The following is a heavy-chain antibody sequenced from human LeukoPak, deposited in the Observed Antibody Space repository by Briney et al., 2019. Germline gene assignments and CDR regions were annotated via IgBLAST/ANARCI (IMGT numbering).Heavy chain of an antibody. J-gene: IGHJ6*03. CDR3: ARDGHGLGFCSSDSCAYYMDV. CDR1: GFTFRDFF. V-gene: IGHV3-11*01. D-gene: IGHD2-15*01. CDR2: IGTSGTNI. Sequence: GGSLRLSCAASGFTFRDFFINWIRQAPGKGPEWVSNIGTSGTNIHYADPVKGSFIISRDDAKNSVYLELNSLRVEDTAVYYCARDGHGLGFCSSDSCAYYMDVWGKGTTVTVS.